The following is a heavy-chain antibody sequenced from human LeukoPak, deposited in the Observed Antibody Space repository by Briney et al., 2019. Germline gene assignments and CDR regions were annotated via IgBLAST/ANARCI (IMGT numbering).Heavy chain of an antibody. CDR3: ARDTHGYCSGGSCYSGNWFDP. CDR1: GYTFTGYY. J-gene: IGHJ5*02. CDR2: INPNSGGT. Sequence: ASVKVSCKASGYTFTGYYMHWVRQAPGQGLEWMGWINPNSGGTNYAQKFQGRVTMTRDTSISTAYMELSSLRSEDTAVYYCARDTHGYCSGGSCYSGNWFDPWGQGTLVTVSS. D-gene: IGHD2-15*01. V-gene: IGHV1-2*02.